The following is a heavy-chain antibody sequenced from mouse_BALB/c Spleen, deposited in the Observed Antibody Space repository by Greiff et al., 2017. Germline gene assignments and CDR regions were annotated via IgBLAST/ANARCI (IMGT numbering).Heavy chain of an antibody. D-gene: IGHD1-1*01. V-gene: IGHV5-9-3*01. CDR1: GFTFSSYA. CDR2: ISSGGSYT. CDR3: ARGSSYLDY. J-gene: IGHJ2*01. Sequence: DVQLVESGGGLVKPGGSLKLSCAASGFTFSSYAMSWVRQTPEKRLEWVATISSGGSYTYYPDSVKGRFTISRDNAKNTLYLQMSSLRSEDTAMYYCARGSSYLDYWGQGTTLTVSS.